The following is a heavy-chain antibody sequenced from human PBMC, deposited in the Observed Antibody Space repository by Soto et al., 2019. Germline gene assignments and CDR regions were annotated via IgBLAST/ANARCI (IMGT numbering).Heavy chain of an antibody. V-gene: IGHV1-69*12. CDR2: IIPIFGTA. J-gene: IGHJ6*02. D-gene: IGHD2-2*01. CDR1: GGTFSSYA. Sequence: QVQLVQSGAEVKKPGSSVKVSCKASGGTFSSYAISWVRQAPGQGLEWMGGIIPIFGTANYAQKFQGRVTITAEESTSIDYMELSRLRSEATAMDYCASSRYCISTSCPPSSFGDYYSGMDVWGQGTSVTVSS. CDR3: ASSRYCISTSCPPSSFGDYYSGMDV.